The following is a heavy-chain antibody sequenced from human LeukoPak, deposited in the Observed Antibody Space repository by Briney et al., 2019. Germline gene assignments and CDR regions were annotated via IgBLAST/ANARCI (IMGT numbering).Heavy chain of an antibody. CDR3: ARVRSYDSSGYYYLYYFDY. CDR2: IYYSGST. J-gene: IGHJ4*02. CDR1: GGSISSSSYY. Sequence: SETLSLTCTVSGGSISSSSYYWGWIRQPPGKGLEWIGSIYYSGSTYYNPSLKSRVTISVDTSKNQFSLKLSSVTAADTAVYYCARVRSYDSSGYYYLYYFDYWGQGTLVTVSS. D-gene: IGHD3-22*01. V-gene: IGHV4-39*07.